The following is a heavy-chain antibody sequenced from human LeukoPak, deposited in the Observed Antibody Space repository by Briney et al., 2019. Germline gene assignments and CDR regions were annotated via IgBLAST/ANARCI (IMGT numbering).Heavy chain of an antibody. CDR3: ARARAVRGLYYYYYYGMDV. D-gene: IGHD3-10*01. CDR2: MNPNSGNT. CDR1: GYTFTSYD. Sequence: ASVKVSCKASGYTFTSYDINWVRRATGQGLEWMGWMNPNSGNTGYAQKFQGRVTMTRNTSISTAYMELSSLRSEDTAVYYCARARAVRGLYYYYYYGMDVWGQGTTVTVSS. J-gene: IGHJ6*02. V-gene: IGHV1-8*01.